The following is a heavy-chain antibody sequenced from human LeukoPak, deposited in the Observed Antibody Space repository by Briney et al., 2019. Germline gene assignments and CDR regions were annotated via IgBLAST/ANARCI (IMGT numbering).Heavy chain of an antibody. V-gene: IGHV6-1*01. CDR1: GDSVSSNSAA. CDR2: TYYRSKWYN. Sequence: SQTLSLTFAISGDSVSSNSAAWNWIRQSPSRGLEWLGRTYYRSKWYNDYAVSVKSRITINPDTSKNQSSLQLNSVTPEDTAVYDCARGPKNGYSYGFDYWGQGILVTVSS. J-gene: IGHJ4*02. CDR3: ARGPKNGYSYGFDY. D-gene: IGHD5-18*01.